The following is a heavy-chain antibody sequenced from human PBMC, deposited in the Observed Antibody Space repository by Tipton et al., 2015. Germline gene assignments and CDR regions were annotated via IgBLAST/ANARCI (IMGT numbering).Heavy chain of an antibody. D-gene: IGHD3-10*01. CDR3: ARGLLLWFGMSDY. Sequence: LRLSCVASGFTFSDNFMTWIRQPPGKGLEWIGSISHSGNTYYNPSLKSRVTMSRDTSKNQFSLKLNSVTAADTAVYYCARGLLLWFGMSDYWGRGTLVTVSS. CDR1: GFTFSDNF. J-gene: IGHJ4*02. V-gene: IGHV4-38-2*01. CDR2: ISHSGNT.